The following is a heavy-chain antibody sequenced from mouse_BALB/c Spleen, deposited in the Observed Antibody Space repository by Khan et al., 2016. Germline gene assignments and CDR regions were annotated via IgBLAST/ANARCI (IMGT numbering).Heavy chain of an antibody. J-gene: IGHJ1*01. CDR1: GDSITSGY. CDR2: ISYSGNT. V-gene: IGHV3-8*02. D-gene: IGHD1-1*01. Sequence: EVQLQESGPSLVKPSQTLSLTCSVTGDSITSGYWNWIRKFPGNKLEYMGYISYSGNTYYNQSLKIRISITRDTSKNQYYLQLNSVTTEDTATYYGTRYGYYGSSGGYYWYFDVWGAGTTVTVSS. CDR3: TRYGYYGSSGGYYWYFDV.